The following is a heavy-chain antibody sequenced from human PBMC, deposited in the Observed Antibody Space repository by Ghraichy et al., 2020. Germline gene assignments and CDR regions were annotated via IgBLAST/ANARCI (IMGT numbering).Heavy chain of an antibody. D-gene: IGHD1-1*01. CDR1: GFTFSSYW. CDR2: INSDGSST. V-gene: IGHV3-74*01. J-gene: IGHJ4*02. CDR3: SRDLAGGWNVY. Sequence: GGSLRLSCAASGFTFSSYWMHWVRQAPGKGLVWVSHINSDGSSTSYADSVKGRFTISRDNAKNTLYLQMNSLRAEDTAVYYCSRDLAGGWNVYWGQGTLVTVSS.